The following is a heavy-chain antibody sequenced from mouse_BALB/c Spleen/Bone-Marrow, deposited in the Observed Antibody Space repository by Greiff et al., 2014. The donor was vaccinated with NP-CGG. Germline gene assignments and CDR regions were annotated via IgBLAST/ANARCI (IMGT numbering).Heavy chain of an antibody. D-gene: IGHD1-1*01. J-gene: IGHJ3*01. CDR3: APYYYGSSQFAY. Sequence: VHVKQSGAELVKPGASVKLSCTASGFNIKDTYMHWVKQRPEQGLEWTGRIDPANGNTKYDPKFQGKATITADTSSNTAYLQLSSLTSEDTAVYYCAPYYYGSSQFAYWGQGTLVTVSA. CDR1: GFNIKDTY. V-gene: IGHV14-3*02. CDR2: IDPANGNT.